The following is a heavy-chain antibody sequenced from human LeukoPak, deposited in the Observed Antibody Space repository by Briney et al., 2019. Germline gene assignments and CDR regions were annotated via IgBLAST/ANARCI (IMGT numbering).Heavy chain of an antibody. CDR3: ARETCSSTSSTAPRWVDY. J-gene: IGHJ4*02. CDR1: GGSISSGDYY. D-gene: IGHD2-2*01. CDR2: IYYSGST. Sequence: SETLSLTCTVSGGSISSGDYYWSWIRQPPGTGLEWVGYIYYSGSTYYNPSLKSRVTISVDTSKNQFSLKLSSVTAANTAVYHCARETCSSTSSTAPRWVDYWGQGTLVTVSS. V-gene: IGHV4-30-4*08.